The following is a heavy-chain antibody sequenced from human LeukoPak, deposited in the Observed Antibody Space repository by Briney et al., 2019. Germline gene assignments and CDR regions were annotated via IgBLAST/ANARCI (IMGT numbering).Heavy chain of an antibody. D-gene: IGHD6-6*01. V-gene: IGHV4-39*01. CDR1: GGSISSSSYY. CDR3: ASGTRYSSSSFRVYYYYMDV. Sequence: SETLSLTCTVSGGSISSSSYYWGGIRQPPGKGLEWIGSIYYSGSTYYNPSLKSRFTISVDTSKNQFSLKLSSVTAADTAVYYCASGTRYSSSSFRVYYYYMDVWGKGTTVTVSS. CDR2: IYYSGST. J-gene: IGHJ6*03.